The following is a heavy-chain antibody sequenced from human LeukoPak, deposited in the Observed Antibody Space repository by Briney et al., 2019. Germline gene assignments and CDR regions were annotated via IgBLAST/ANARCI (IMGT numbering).Heavy chain of an antibody. CDR1: GGSISSYY. CDR2: IYYSGST. CDR3: ASASGYPYYFDY. Sequence: PSETLSLTCTVSGGSISSYYWSWIRQPPGKGLEWIGYIYYSGSTNYNPSLKSRVTISVETSKNEFSLKLRSVTAADTAVYYCASASGYPYYFDYWGQGTLVTVSS. V-gene: IGHV4-59*01. J-gene: IGHJ4*02. D-gene: IGHD5-12*01.